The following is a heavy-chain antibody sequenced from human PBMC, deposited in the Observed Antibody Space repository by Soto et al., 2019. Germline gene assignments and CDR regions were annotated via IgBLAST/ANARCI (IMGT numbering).Heavy chain of an antibody. V-gene: IGHV1-46*01. Sequence: QVQLVQSGAEVKKPGASVKLSCRSSEYTFTAYYIHWVLQAPGQGLEWMGLINPAGGRTSYAQKVQGRVTMTRDTSTSTVYMELSSLRAEDTAVYYCATAAYSTNWYDFWGQGALVTVSS. CDR3: ATAAYSTNWYDF. CDR2: INPAGGRT. D-gene: IGHD6-13*01. J-gene: IGHJ5*01. CDR1: EYTFTAYY.